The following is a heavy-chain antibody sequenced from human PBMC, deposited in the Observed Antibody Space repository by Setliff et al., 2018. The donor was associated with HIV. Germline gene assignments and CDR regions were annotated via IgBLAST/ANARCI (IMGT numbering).Heavy chain of an antibody. J-gene: IGHJ4*02. CDR2: IHSSGST. D-gene: IGHD1-26*01. V-gene: IGHV4-61*01. CDR3: ALLYPYSGYLGY. Sequence: PSETLSLTCTVSGGSISSGSHYWNWVRQPPGKGLEWIGNIHSSGSTNYNPSLKSRVTISVDTSKNQFSLKLTSVTAADTAIYYCALLYPYSGYLGYWGQGTLVTVSS. CDR1: GGSISSGSHY.